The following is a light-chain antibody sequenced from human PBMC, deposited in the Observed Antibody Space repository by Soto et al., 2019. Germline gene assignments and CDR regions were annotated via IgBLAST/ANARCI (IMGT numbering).Light chain of an antibody. Sequence: QSVLTQPASVSGSPGQSITISCTGTSSDVGGYRYVSWYQHHPGKAPKLMIYDVSYRPSGVSDRFSGSKSGNSASLAIFGLQSEDEADYYCAAWDDSLNGYVFAAGTKVTVL. CDR3: AAWDDSLNGYV. CDR1: SSDVGGYRY. J-gene: IGLJ1*01. CDR2: DVS. V-gene: IGLV2-14*03.